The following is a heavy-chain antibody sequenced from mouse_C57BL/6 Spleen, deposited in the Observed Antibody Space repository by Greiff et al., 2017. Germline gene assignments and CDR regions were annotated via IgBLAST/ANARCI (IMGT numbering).Heavy chain of an antibody. V-gene: IGHV1-39*01. J-gene: IGHJ2*02. Sequence: VQLKQSGPELVKPGASVMISCKASGYSFTDYNMSWVKQSNGKSLEWIGVINPNYGPTTYNQKFKGKATLTIYKSSSTAYMKLNSLTSEDSEVYDCARNYGSVMDYWGQGTSLTVSS. CDR2: INPNYGPT. D-gene: IGHD1-1*01. CDR3: ARNYGSVMDY. CDR1: GYSFTDYN.